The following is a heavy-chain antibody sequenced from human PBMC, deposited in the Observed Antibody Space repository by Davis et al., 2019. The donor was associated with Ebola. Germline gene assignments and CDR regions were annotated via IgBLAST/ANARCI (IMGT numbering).Heavy chain of an antibody. D-gene: IGHD2-8*01. J-gene: IGHJ6*02. CDR1: GFTFSSYS. CDR2: ISSDSDYI. V-gene: IGHV3-21*01. Sequence: GGSLRLSCAASGFTFSSYSMSWVRQAPGKGLEWVSSISSDSDYIYYADSVKGRFTISRDNAKNSLYLQMNSLRDEDTAVYYCARDLIILGGMDVWGQGTTVTVSS. CDR3: ARDLIILGGMDV.